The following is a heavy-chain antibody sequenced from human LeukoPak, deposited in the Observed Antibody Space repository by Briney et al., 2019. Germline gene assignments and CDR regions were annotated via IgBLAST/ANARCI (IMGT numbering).Heavy chain of an antibody. CDR2: ITSGGDYI. V-gene: IGHV3-21*01. J-gene: IGHJ4*02. D-gene: IGHD3-9*01. CDR1: GFTFNTFN. CDR3: ARGHYDVLAASYKWTPDY. Sequence: GGTLRLSCAASGFTFNTFNMNWVRQAPGKGLEWVSSITSGGDYIYYADSVKGRFTTSRDNAKNSLSLQPNSLRVEDTAVYYCARGHYDVLAASYKWTPDYWGQGTLVTVSS.